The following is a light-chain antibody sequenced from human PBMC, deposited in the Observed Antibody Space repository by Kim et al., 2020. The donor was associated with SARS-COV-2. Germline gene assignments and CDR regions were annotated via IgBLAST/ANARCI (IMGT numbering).Light chain of an antibody. CDR1: QSVGTY. V-gene: IGKV3-11*01. Sequence: PGERATLSCRASQSVGTYLAWHQQKPGQAPRLLFSDASNRATGIPARFSASGSGTDFTPTISSLEPEDFAVYYCQQRTNWPPLSFGGGTKV. CDR3: QQRTNWPPLS. J-gene: IGKJ4*01. CDR2: DAS.